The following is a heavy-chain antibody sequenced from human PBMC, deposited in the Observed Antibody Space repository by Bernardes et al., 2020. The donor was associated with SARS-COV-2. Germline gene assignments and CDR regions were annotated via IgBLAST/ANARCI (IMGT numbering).Heavy chain of an antibody. J-gene: IGHJ4*02. D-gene: IGHD1-7*01. CDR3: ARQLGRNYGWYFDY. Sequence: GESLKISCKGSGYSFTTYWIGWVRQMPGKGLELMGIIYPGDSDTRYSPSFEGQVPISADKSISTAYLQWSSLKASDTAMYYCARQLGRNYGWYFDYWGQGTLVTVSS. CDR2: IYPGDSDT. CDR1: GYSFTTYW. V-gene: IGHV5-51*01.